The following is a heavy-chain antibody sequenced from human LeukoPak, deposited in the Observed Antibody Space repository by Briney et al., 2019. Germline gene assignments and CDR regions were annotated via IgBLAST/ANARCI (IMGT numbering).Heavy chain of an antibody. J-gene: IGHJ6*03. V-gene: IGHV1-69*02. CDR1: RGTFSSYT. D-gene: IGHD2-2*01. CDR3: ARVSSTRKYYYYYMDV. Sequence: GASVKVSCKASRGTFSSYTISWVRQAPGQGLEWMGRIIPILGIASYAQKFQGRVTITADKSTSTAYMELSSLRSEDTAVYYCARVSSTRKYYYYYMDVWGKGTTVTVSS. CDR2: IIPILGIA.